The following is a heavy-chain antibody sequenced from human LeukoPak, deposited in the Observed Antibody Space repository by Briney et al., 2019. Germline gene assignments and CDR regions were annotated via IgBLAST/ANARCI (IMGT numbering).Heavy chain of an antibody. D-gene: IGHD3-22*01. V-gene: IGHV1-2*02. CDR1: GYTFTGNY. CDR3: ARGSYDSSDFEYFHH. J-gene: IGHJ1*01. Sequence: GASVKVSCTASGYTFTGNYMHWVRQAPGQGLEWMGWINPNSGGTNYAQKFQGRVTMTRDTSIGTAYMELNRLRSDDTAVYYCARGSYDSSDFEYFHHWGQGTLVTVSS. CDR2: INPNSGGT.